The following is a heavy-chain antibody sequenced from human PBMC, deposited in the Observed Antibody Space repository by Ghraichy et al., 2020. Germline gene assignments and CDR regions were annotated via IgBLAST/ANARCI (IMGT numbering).Heavy chain of an antibody. CDR1: GGSFSGYY. CDR3: ARGPRERAAAGTWGAPANYYYYGMDV. V-gene: IGHV4-34*01. CDR2: INHSGST. D-gene: IGHD6-13*01. Sequence: SQTLSLTCAVYGGSFSGYYWSWIRQPPGKGLEWIGEINHSGSTNYNPSLKSRVTISVDTSKNQFSLKLSSVTAADTAVYYCARGPRERAAAGTWGAPANYYYYGMDVWGQGTTVTVSS. J-gene: IGHJ6*02.